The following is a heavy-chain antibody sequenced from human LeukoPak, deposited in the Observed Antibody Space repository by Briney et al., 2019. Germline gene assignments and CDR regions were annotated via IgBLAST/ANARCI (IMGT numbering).Heavy chain of an antibody. D-gene: IGHD2/OR15-2a*01. Sequence: PGGSLRLSCAASGFSFINAWMTWVRQAPGKGLEWIARIKSKADGGTTDYAAPVKGRFTISRDDSKNTLYLQMNSLKIEVTAVYYCSTFTLWGQGTPVTVSS. V-gene: IGHV3-15*01. J-gene: IGHJ4*02. CDR3: STFTL. CDR2: IKSKADGGTT. CDR1: GFSFINAW.